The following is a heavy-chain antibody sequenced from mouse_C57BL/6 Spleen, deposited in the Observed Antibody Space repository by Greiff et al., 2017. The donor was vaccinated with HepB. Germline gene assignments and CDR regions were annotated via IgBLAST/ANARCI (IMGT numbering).Heavy chain of an antibody. J-gene: IGHJ1*03. CDR3: TRDGTTVVSYWYFDV. CDR1: GFTFSSYA. D-gene: IGHD1-1*01. CDR2: ISSGGDYI. V-gene: IGHV5-9-1*02. Sequence: EVKLMESGEGLVKPGGSLKLSCAASGFTFSSYAMSWVRQTPEKRLEWVAYISSGGDYIYYADTVKGRFTISRDNARNTLYLQMSSLKSEDTAMYYCTRDGTTVVSYWYFDVWGTGTTVTVSS.